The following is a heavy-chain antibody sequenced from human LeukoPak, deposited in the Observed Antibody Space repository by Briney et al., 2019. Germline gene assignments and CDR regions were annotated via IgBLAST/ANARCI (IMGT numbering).Heavy chain of an antibody. CDR3: ARHESRGISGWYSKWFDP. Sequence: PSETLSLTCSVSGGSIRSYYWGWIRQPPGKGLEWIGSIYYSGSTYYNPSLKSRVTISVDTSKDQFSLKLSSVTAADAAVYYCARHESRGISGWYSKWFDPWGQGTLVTVSS. CDR1: GGSIRSYY. D-gene: IGHD6-19*01. CDR2: IYYSGST. V-gene: IGHV4-39*01. J-gene: IGHJ5*02.